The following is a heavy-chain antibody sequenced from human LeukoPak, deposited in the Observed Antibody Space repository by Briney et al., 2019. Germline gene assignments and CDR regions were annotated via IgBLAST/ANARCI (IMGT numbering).Heavy chain of an antibody. V-gene: IGHV3-23*01. CDR3: AKDPRIAARPNWFDP. CDR1: GFTFSSYA. D-gene: IGHD6-6*01. J-gene: IGHJ5*02. Sequence: GESLRLSCAASGFTFSSYAMSWVRQAPGKGLEWVSAISGSGGSTYYADSVKVRFTISRDNSKNTLYLQMNSLRAEDTAVYYCAKDPRIAARPNWFDPWGQGTLVTVSS. CDR2: ISGSGGST.